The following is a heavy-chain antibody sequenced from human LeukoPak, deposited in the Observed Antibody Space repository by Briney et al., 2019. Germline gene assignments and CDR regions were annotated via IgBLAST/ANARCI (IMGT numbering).Heavy chain of an antibody. Sequence: GRSLRLSCAASGFTFDDYAMHWVRQAPGKGLEWVSGISWNSGSIGYADSVKGRFTISRDNSKNTLYLQMNSLRAEDTAVYYCARWRYFDYWGQGTLVTVSS. J-gene: IGHJ4*02. CDR1: GFTFDDYA. D-gene: IGHD5-24*01. CDR3: ARWRYFDY. V-gene: IGHV3-9*01. CDR2: ISWNSGSI.